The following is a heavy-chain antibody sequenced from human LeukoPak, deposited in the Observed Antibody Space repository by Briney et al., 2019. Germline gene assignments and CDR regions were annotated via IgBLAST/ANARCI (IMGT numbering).Heavy chain of an antibody. CDR3: ARLQRYYGSGIVYYYYMDV. J-gene: IGHJ6*03. D-gene: IGHD3-10*01. CDR1: GGSFSGYY. Sequence: SETLSLTCAVYGGSFSGYYWSWIRQPPGKGLEWIGEINHSGSTNYNPSLKSRVTISVDTSKNQFSLKLSSVTAADTAVYYCARLQRYYGSGIVYYYYMDVWGKGTTVTISS. CDR2: INHSGST. V-gene: IGHV4-34*01.